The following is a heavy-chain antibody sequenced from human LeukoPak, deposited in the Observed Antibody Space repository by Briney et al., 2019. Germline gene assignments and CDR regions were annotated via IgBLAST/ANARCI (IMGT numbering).Heavy chain of an antibody. CDR3: ARGPWLFPEAYYFDY. CDR2: ISDDGSNK. CDR1: GFTFSSYA. D-gene: IGHD3-22*01. J-gene: IGHJ4*02. V-gene: IGHV3-30*04. Sequence: GRSLRLSCAASGFTFSSYAVHWVRQAPGKGLEWVAVISDDGSNKNYADSVKGRFTISRDNSKKMLYLQMNSLRAEDTALYYCARGPWLFPEAYYFDYWGQGTWVTVSS.